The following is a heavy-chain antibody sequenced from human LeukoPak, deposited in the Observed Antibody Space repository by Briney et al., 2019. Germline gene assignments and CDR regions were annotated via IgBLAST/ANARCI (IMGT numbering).Heavy chain of an antibody. CDR3: ARSSMGYCVNGVCRDFDY. CDR2: ITYSSTNI. D-gene: IGHD2-8*01. Sequence: GGSLRLSCAASGFTFSNYPMNWVRQAPGKGLEWVSSITYSSTNIYYTDSVKGRFTISRDNAKNSLFLQMNSLRAEDTAVYFCARSSMGYCVNGVCRDFDYWGQGALVTVSS. J-gene: IGHJ4*02. V-gene: IGHV3-21*01. CDR1: GFTFSNYP.